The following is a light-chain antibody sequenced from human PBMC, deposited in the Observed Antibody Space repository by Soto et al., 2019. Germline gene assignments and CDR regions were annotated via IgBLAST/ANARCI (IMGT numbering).Light chain of an antibody. Sequence: QSVLTQPASVSGSPGQSITISCTGTSSDVGGYNYVSWYQQHPGKAPKLMIYDVSNRPSGLSNRFSGSKSGNTASLTISGLQAEDEAVYYCSSYTSSTTMVFGGGTKVTVL. CDR3: SSYTSSTTMV. CDR1: SSDVGGYNY. V-gene: IGLV2-14*01. J-gene: IGLJ2*01. CDR2: DVS.